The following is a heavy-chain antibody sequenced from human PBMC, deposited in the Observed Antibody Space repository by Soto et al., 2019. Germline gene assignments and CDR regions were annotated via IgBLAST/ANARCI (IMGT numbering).Heavy chain of an antibody. D-gene: IGHD5-18*01. CDR1: GGTFSNYA. V-gene: IGHV1-69*15. Sequence: QVQLLQSGAEVKKPGSSVKVSCKASGGTFSNYAITWGRQAPGQGLEWLGRIIPIFGSTNFAQKFQGRVTLTADESTTTVYMELSSLRSDDTAVYYCAKDGGKDGYFGNWFDPWGQGTLVTVSS. CDR3: AKDGGKDGYFGNWFDP. CDR2: IIPIFGST. J-gene: IGHJ5*02.